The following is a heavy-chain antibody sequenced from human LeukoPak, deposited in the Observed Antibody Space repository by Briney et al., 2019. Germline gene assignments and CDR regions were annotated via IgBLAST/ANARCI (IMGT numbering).Heavy chain of an antibody. CDR2: IYLSGST. V-gene: IGHV4-38-2*02. J-gene: IGHJ4*02. CDR3: ARESRNDFDY. Sequence: PSETLSLTCTVSGYSISSGYYWGWIRQPPGKGLEWIGSIYLSGSTYYNPSLKSRVTISVDTSKNQFSLKLSSVTAADTAVYYCARESRNDFDYWGQGTLVTVSS. CDR1: GYSISSGYY.